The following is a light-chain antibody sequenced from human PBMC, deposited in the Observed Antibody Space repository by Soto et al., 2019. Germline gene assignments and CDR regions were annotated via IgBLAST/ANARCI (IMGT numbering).Light chain of an antibody. J-gene: IGKJ5*01. Sequence: DILMTQSPGSLSVSPGERVTLSCRASQSVGSDLAWYKQKPGQAPRLLSYGASTRATGIPARFSGSGSGTDFTLTISRLEPEDFAVYYCQQYGSAFGQGTRLEIK. CDR1: QSVGSD. V-gene: IGKV3-15*01. CDR3: QQYGSA. CDR2: GAS.